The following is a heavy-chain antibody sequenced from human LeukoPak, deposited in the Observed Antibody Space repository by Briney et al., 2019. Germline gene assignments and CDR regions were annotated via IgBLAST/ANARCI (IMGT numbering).Heavy chain of an antibody. Sequence: PGGSLRLSCAASGFTFSSYSMNWVRQAPGKGLEWVSSISSSSSYIYYADSVKGRFTISRDNAKHSLYLQMNSLRAEDTAVYYCAELGITMIAGVWGKGTTVTISS. V-gene: IGHV3-21*01. J-gene: IGHJ6*04. CDR2: ISSSSSYI. CDR3: AELGITMIAGV. D-gene: IGHD3-22*01. CDR1: GFTFSSYS.